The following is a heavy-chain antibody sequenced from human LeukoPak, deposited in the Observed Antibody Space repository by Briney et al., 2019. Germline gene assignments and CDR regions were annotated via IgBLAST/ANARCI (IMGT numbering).Heavy chain of an antibody. D-gene: IGHD1-26*01. CDR1: GGSFSDYY. V-gene: IGHV4-34*01. CDR3: AKYGPGSGSYSTSWYFHQ. J-gene: IGHJ4*02. CDR2: INHSGRT. Sequence: SETLSLTCAVYGGSFSDYYWTWIRQSPGKGLEWLGEINHSGRTNYNPSLESRVTISLDTSKNQFSLKLNSVTGADTAVYYCAKYGPGSGSYSTSWYFHQWGQGTLVTVSS.